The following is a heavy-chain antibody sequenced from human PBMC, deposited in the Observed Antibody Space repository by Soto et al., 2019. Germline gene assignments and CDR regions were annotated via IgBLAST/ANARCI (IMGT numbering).Heavy chain of an antibody. CDR3: ARGPYYYDSSGANWFDP. J-gene: IGHJ5*02. CDR2: ISAYNGNT. V-gene: IGHV1-18*01. Sequence: GASVKVSCKASGYTFTSYCISWVRQAPGQGLEWMGWISAYNGNTNYAQKLQGRVTMTTDTSTSTAYMELRSLRSDDTAVYYCARGPYYYDSSGANWFDPWGQGTLVTVSS. CDR1: GYTFTSYC. D-gene: IGHD3-22*01.